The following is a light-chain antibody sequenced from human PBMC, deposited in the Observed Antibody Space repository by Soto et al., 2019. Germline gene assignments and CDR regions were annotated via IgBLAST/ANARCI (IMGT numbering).Light chain of an antibody. Sequence: DVVMTQSPLSLPVTLGQPASISCRSSQSLVYSDGNTYLNWFQQRPGQSPRRLIYKVSNRDSGVPDRFSGSGSGTDFTLKISRVEAEDDGVYYCMQGTHWPLTFGQGTRLEIK. V-gene: IGKV2-30*01. J-gene: IGKJ5*01. CDR3: MQGTHWPLT. CDR1: QSLVYSDGNTY. CDR2: KVS.